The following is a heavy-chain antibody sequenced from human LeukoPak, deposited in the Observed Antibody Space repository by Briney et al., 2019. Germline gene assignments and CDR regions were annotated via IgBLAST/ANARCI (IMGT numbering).Heavy chain of an antibody. Sequence: SVKVSCKASGGTFGSYAISWVRQAPGQGLEWMGGIIPIFGTANYAQKFQGRVTITTDESTSTAYMELSSLRSEDTAVYYCARVGATYYYDSSGYYFDYWGQGTLVTVSS. D-gene: IGHD3-22*01. CDR2: IIPIFGTA. V-gene: IGHV1-69*05. CDR3: ARVGATYYYDSSGYYFDY. CDR1: GGTFGSYA. J-gene: IGHJ4*02.